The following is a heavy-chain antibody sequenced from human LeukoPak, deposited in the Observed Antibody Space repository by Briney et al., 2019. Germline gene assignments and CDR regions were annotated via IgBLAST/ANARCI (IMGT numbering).Heavy chain of an antibody. D-gene: IGHD3-3*01. V-gene: IGHV3-21*01. CDR3: ARDLHYDFWSGYPGI. Sequence: GGSLRLSCAASGFTFSSYSMNWVRQAPGKGLEWVSSISSSSSYIYYADSVKGRFTISRDNAKNSLYLQMSSLRAEDTAVYYCARDLHYDFWSGYPGIWGQGTMVTVSS. CDR2: ISSSSSYI. J-gene: IGHJ3*02. CDR1: GFTFSSYS.